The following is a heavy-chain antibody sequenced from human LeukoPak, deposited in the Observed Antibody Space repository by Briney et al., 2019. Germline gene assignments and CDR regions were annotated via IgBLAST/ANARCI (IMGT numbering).Heavy chain of an antibody. D-gene: IGHD3-22*01. V-gene: IGHV1-69*04. CDR2: IIPILGIA. J-gene: IGHJ4*02. CDR1: GGTFSSYA. Sequence: GASVKVSCKASGGTFSSYAISWVRQAPGQGLEWMGRIIPILGIANYAQKFQGRVTITADKSTSTAYMELSSLRSEDTAVYYCARDNPRTDYYDSGGYYWHWGQGTLVTVSS. CDR3: ARDNPRTDYYDSGGYYWH.